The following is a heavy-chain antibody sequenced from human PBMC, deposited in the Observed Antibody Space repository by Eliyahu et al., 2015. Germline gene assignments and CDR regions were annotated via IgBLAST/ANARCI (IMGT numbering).Heavy chain of an antibody. CDR2: MYNGGAT. Sequence: EVQLVESGGGLIQPGGSLRLSCAASGFXVSXTYMSWVRQAPGKGLEWLSVMYNGGATYYXXSVKGRFTISRDNSKNTLYLQMNSLRADDTAVYYCARDLGAYKRAFDYWGQGTLVTVSS. CDR1: GFXVSXTY. D-gene: IGHD3-16*01. J-gene: IGHJ4*02. V-gene: IGHV3-53*01. CDR3: ARDLGAYKRAFDY.